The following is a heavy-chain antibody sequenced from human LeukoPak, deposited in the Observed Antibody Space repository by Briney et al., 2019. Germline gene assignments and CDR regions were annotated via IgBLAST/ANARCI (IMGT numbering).Heavy chain of an antibody. V-gene: IGHV3-11*01. J-gene: IGHJ5*01. CDR2: ISSSGSTI. CDR3: AKVDGYNSGWYDS. CDR1: GFTFSDYY. Sequence: GGSLRLSCAASGFTFSDYYMSWIRQAPGKGLGWVSYISSSGSTIYYADSVKGRFTISRDNAKNSLYLQMDILKPEDTAFYYCAKVDGYNSGWYDSWGQGTLVTVSS. D-gene: IGHD6-19*01.